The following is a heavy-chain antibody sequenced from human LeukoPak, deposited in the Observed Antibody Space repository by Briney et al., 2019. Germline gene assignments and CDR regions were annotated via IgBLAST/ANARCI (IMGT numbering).Heavy chain of an antibody. J-gene: IGHJ4*02. CDR1: GGSFSGYY. Sequence: PSETLSLTCAVYGGSFSGYYWSWIRQPPGKGLEWIGEINHSGSTNYNPSLKRRVTISVDTSKNQFSLKLSSVTAADTAVYYCARYYSSTPPYYFDYWGQGTLVTVSS. V-gene: IGHV4-34*01. CDR3: ARYYSSTPPYYFDY. CDR2: INHSGST. D-gene: IGHD6-19*01.